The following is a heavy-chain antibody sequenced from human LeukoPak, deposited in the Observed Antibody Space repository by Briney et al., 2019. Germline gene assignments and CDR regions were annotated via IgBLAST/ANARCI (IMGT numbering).Heavy chain of an antibody. CDR3: ARDREGSSWYSDY. CDR2: ISYDGSNK. Sequence: GGSLRLSCAASGFTFINYAIHWFRKAPGKGLEWVAVISYDGSNKYYADSVKGRFTISRDNSKNTLYLQMNSLRAEDTAVYYCARDREGSSWYSDYWGQGTLVTVSS. J-gene: IGHJ4*02. D-gene: IGHD6-13*01. V-gene: IGHV3-30-3*01. CDR1: GFTFINYA.